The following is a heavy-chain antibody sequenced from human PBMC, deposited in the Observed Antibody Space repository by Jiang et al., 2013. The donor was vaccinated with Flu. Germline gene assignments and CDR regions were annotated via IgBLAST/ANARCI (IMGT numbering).Heavy chain of an antibody. J-gene: IGHJ5*02. CDR1: GYSFTSYW. V-gene: IGHV5-51*03. CDR3: ARSLGTMVRGVITPEYNWFDP. D-gene: IGHD3-10*01. CDR2: IYPGDSDT. Sequence: GAEVKKPGESLKISCKGSGYSFTSYWIGWVRQMPGKGLEWMGIIYPGDSDTRYSPSFQGQVTISADKSISTAYLQWSSLKASDTAMYYCARSLGTMVRGVITPEYNWFDPWGQGTLVTVSS.